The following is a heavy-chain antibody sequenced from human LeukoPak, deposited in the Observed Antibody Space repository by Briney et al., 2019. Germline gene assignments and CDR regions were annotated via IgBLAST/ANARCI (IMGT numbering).Heavy chain of an antibody. CDR2: ISRGSDYI. D-gene: IGHD2/OR15-2a*01. CDR1: GFTFSSST. V-gene: IGHV3-21*01. J-gene: IGHJ5*02. CDR3: VRIPNSADFPNWFDP. Sequence: GESLRLSCAASGFTFSSSTMNWVRRAPGKGLEWVSSISRGSDYIYYADSVKGRFTISRDNAKNSLYLQMNSLRAEDTAVYYCVRIPNSADFPNWFDPWGQGTLVTVSS.